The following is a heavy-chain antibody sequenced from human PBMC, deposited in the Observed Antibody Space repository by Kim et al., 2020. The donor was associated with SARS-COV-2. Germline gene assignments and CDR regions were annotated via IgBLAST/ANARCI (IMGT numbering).Heavy chain of an antibody. V-gene: IGHV3-21*01. CDR3: ARRLGYCSGGSCYSIDY. J-gene: IGHJ4*02. D-gene: IGHD2-15*01. Sequence: VKGRFTISRDNAKNSLYLQMNSLRAEDTAVYYCARRLGYCSGGSCYSIDYWGQGTLVTVSS.